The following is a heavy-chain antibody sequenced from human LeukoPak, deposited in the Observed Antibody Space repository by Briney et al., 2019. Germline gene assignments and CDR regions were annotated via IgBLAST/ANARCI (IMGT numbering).Heavy chain of an antibody. Sequence: GGSLRLSCAASGFTFNNAWMSWVRQAPGKGLEWVGLIKSTSDGGTTDYAAPVKGRFTISRDDSKNTLYLQMNSLRTEDTGVYYCSLRLVDYWGQGTLVTVSS. CDR2: IKSTSDGGTT. CDR1: GFTFNNAW. V-gene: IGHV3-15*01. J-gene: IGHJ4*02. CDR3: SLRLVDY.